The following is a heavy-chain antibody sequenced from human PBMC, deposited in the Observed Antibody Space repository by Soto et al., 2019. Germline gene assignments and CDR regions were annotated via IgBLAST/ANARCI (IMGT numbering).Heavy chain of an antibody. V-gene: IGHV3-66*01. CDR1: GFTVSSNY. CDR3: ARDSITMVRGVWGWCDP. CDR2: IYSGGST. J-gene: IGHJ5*02. D-gene: IGHD3-10*01. Sequence: EVQLVESGGGLVQPGGSLRLSCAASGFTVSSNYMSWVRQAPGKGLEWVSVIYSGGSTYYADSVKGRFTISRDNSKNTLYLQMNSLRAEDTAVYYCARDSITMVRGVWGWCDPWGQGTLVTVSS.